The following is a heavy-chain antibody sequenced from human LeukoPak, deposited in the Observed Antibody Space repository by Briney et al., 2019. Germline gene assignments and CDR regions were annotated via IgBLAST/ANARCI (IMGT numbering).Heavy chain of an antibody. CDR1: GDSITSSHW. V-gene: IGHV4-4*02. CDR2: TYHSDYT. D-gene: IGHD5/OR15-5a*01. CDR3: ARDSKSTADAFDI. J-gene: IGHJ3*02. Sequence: SETLSLTCTVSGDSITSSHWWSWIRQFPGKGLEWIGNTYHSDYTNYNPSLKGRATISVDKSKNQLSLKVISVTAADTAMYYCARDSKSTADAFDIWGQGTMVTVSS.